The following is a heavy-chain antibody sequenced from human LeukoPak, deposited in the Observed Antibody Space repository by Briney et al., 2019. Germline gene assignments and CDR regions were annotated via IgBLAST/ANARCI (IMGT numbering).Heavy chain of an antibody. Sequence: SETLSLTCAVYGGSFSGYYWSWIRQPPGKGLEWIGEINHSGSTNYNPSLKSRATISVDTSKNQFSLKLSSVTAADTAVYYCARGLPVAGPYYYYYYGMDVWGQGTTVTVSS. CDR3: ARGLPVAGPYYYYYYGMDV. D-gene: IGHD6-19*01. J-gene: IGHJ6*02. CDR1: GGSFSGYY. V-gene: IGHV4-34*01. CDR2: INHSGST.